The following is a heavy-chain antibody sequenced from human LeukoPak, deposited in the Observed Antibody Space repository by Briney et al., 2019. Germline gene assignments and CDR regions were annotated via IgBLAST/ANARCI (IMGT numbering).Heavy chain of an antibody. CDR2: IYHSGNT. Sequence: PSETPSLTCTVSGYSLSTSYYWGWIRPPPGKGLEWIGSIYHSGNTYYNPSLKSRVTISVDTSKNQFSLKLNSVTAADTAVYYCARAGYGDSDFDYWGQGTLVTVSS. J-gene: IGHJ4*02. CDR1: GYSLSTSYY. CDR3: ARAGYGDSDFDY. V-gene: IGHV4-38-2*02. D-gene: IGHD4-17*01.